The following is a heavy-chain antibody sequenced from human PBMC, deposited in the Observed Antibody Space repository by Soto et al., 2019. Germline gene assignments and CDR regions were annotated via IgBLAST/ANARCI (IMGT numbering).Heavy chain of an antibody. CDR2: IYYSGST. V-gene: IGHV4-30-4*01. D-gene: IGHD3-10*01. CDR3: ARDDRGVDYFDY. Sequence: PSETLSFTCSVSGGSISSGDYYWSWIRQPPGKGLEWIGYIYYSGSTYYNPSLKSRVSISVDTSENQFSLKLSSVTAADTAVYYCARDDRGVDYFDYWGQGTLVTVSS. J-gene: IGHJ4*02. CDR1: GGSISSGDYY.